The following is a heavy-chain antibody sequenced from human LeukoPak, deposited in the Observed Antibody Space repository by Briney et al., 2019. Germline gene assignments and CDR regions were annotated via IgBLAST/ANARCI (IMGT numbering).Heavy chain of an antibody. J-gene: IGHJ4*02. D-gene: IGHD2-2*02. Sequence: ASVKVSCKASGGTLSSYAISWVRQAPGQGLEWMGGIIPIFGTANYAQKFQGRVTITTDESTSTAYMELSSLRSEDTAVYYCARYICSSTSCYTGVADYWSQGTLVTVSS. CDR3: ARYICSSTSCYTGVADY. CDR2: IIPIFGTA. V-gene: IGHV1-69*05. CDR1: GGTLSSYA.